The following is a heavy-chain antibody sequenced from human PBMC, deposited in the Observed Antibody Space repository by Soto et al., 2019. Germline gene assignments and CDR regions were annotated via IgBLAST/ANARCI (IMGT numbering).Heavy chain of an antibody. Sequence: FLRLSCAASGFTFSSYSMNWVRQAPGKGLEWVSSISSSSSYIYYADSVKGRFTISRDNAKNSLYPQMNSLRAEDTAVYYCARDPTNANYYDSSGYLDYWGQGTLVTVS. V-gene: IGHV3-21*01. J-gene: IGHJ4*02. D-gene: IGHD3-22*01. CDR1: GFTFSSYS. CDR3: ARDPTNANYYDSSGYLDY. CDR2: ISSSSSYI.